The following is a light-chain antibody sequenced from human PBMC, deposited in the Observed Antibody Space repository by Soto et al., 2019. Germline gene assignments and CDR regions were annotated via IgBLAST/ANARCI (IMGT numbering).Light chain of an antibody. CDR2: ATS. CDR3: QQSYSTPYT. J-gene: IGKJ2*01. Sequence: IQMTQSPSSLSASIVDRVTITCRASQSISSYLNWYQQKPGKAPKFLIYATSNLQSGVPSRFSGSGSGTDFTLTISSLQPEDFATYYCQQSYSTPYTFGQGTKLEIK. V-gene: IGKV1-39*01. CDR1: QSISSY.